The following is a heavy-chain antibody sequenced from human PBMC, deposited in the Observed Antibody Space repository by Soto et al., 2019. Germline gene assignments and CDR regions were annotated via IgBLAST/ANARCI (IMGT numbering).Heavy chain of an antibody. Sequence: QVQLVQSGAEVKKPGASVKVSCKASGYTFTSYGISWVRQAPGQGLEWMGWISAYNGNTNYAQKLQGRVTMTTDTATSTAYMELRSLRSDDTAVYYCARDRGYYYDRSGSWPDAFVIWGQGTMVTVSS. D-gene: IGHD3-22*01. V-gene: IGHV1-18*01. J-gene: IGHJ3*02. CDR2: ISAYNGNT. CDR3: ARDRGYYYDRSGSWPDAFVI. CDR1: GYTFTSYG.